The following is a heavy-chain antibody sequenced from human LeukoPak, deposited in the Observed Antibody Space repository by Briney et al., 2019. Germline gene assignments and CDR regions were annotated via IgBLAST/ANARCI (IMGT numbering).Heavy chain of an antibody. CDR3: ARGYVSLGYFDY. V-gene: IGHV3-23*01. J-gene: IGHJ4*02. CDR2: MSGNGDTT. CDR1: GFTFNNYA. D-gene: IGHD2-15*01. Sequence: PGESLRLSCAASGFTFNNYAMSWVRQAPGKGLEWVSAMSGNGDTTYYADSVKGRFTISRDNSKNTLYLQMNSLRAEDTAVYYCARGYVSLGYFDYWGQGTLVTVSS.